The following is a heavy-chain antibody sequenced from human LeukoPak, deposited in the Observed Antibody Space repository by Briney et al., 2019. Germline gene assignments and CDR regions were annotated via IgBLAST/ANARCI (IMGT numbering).Heavy chain of an antibody. D-gene: IGHD3-22*01. CDR3: AKDANYYDSSGYLIPFDY. V-gene: IGHV3-23*01. J-gene: IGHJ4*02. CDR1: GFTFIRFA. Sequence: PGGSRRLSCSASGFTFIRFAMTWVRQVPGRGLEWVSTISGNGHQTYYADSVKGRFSVSRDNSKNILYLQMDSLRADDSALYYCAKDANYYDSSGYLIPFDYWGQGTLVTVSS. CDR2: ISGNGHQT.